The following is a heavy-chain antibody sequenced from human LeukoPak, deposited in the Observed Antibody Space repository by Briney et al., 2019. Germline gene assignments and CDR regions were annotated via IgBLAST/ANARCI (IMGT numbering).Heavy chain of an antibody. Sequence: VSVKVSCKASGYTFTSYYIHWVRQAPGQGLEWMGLGNPNGDTTSYAQKFQGRLTMTRDTSTSTVYMELSSLRSEDTAVYYCARDNLYNSGWFDYWGQGTLVTVSS. D-gene: IGHD6-19*01. CDR2: GNPNGDTT. J-gene: IGHJ4*02. CDR1: GYTFTSYY. CDR3: ARDNLYNSGWFDY. V-gene: IGHV1-46*01.